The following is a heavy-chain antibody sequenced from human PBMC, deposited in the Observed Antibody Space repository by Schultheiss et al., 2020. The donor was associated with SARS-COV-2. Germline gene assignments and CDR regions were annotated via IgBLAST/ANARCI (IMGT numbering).Heavy chain of an antibody. CDR2: INHSGST. Sequence: SETLSLTCAVYGGSFSGYYWSWIRQPPGKGLEWIGEINHSGSTYYNPSLKSRVTISVDTSKNQFSLKLSSVTAADTAVYYCARDPTWIQLWYYSTVSYFDYWGQGTLVTVSS. CDR1: GGSFSGYY. J-gene: IGHJ4*02. CDR3: ARDPTWIQLWYYSTVSYFDY. V-gene: IGHV4-34*01. D-gene: IGHD5-18*01.